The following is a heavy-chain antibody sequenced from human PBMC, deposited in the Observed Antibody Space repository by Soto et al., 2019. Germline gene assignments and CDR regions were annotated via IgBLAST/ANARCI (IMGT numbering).Heavy chain of an antibody. CDR2: INPRGGRT. CDR1: GYTFTNYY. CDR3: ARDLVDYYDDSNNPYNAFDI. D-gene: IGHD3-22*01. Sequence: QVHLVQSGAGAEVKKPGASVKVSCKASGYTFTNYYMHWVRQAPGQGLEWMGMINPRGGRTTYPQKVRGRVTMTTETSTSTVYMELSSLRSEDTAVYYCARDLVDYYDDSNNPYNAFDIWGQGTMVTVSS. J-gene: IGHJ3*02. V-gene: IGHV1-46*03.